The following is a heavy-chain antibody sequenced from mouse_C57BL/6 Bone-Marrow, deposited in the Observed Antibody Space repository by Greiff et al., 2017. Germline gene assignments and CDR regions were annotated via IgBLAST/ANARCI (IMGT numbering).Heavy chain of an antibody. D-gene: IGHD2-10*01. CDR2: IWTGGGT. V-gene: IGHV2-9-1*01. CDR3: ARTTYYGLSY. CDR1: GFSFTGYA. Sequence: VKLLESGPGLVAPSQCLSISRTASGFSFTGYAISWVRQPPGQGLEWLGVIWTGGGTTYNSALKYRLSISKDNSKSQVFLKMNSLQTDDTARYYCARTTYYGLSYWGQGTLVTVSA. J-gene: IGHJ3*01.